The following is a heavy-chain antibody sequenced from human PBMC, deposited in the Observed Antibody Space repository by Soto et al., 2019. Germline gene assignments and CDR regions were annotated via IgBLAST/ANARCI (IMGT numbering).Heavy chain of an antibody. J-gene: IGHJ4*02. V-gene: IGHV3-33*01. CDR3: ARDPLHYDILTGYSPNYFDF. CDR1: GFTFSDYG. CDR2: IGYDGSNK. D-gene: IGHD3-9*01. Sequence: ESGGGVVQPGRSLRLSCAASGFTFSDYGMHWVRQAPGKGLEWLPFIGYDGSNKYYADSVKGRFTISRDNSTNTLYLQMNSLRAEDTAVYYCARDPLHYDILTGYSPNYFDFWGQGTLVTVSS.